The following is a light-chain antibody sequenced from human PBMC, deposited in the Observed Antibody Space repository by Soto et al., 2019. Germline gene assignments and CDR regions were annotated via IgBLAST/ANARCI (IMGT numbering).Light chain of an antibody. CDR2: KAS. CDR3: KQYNSYSPIT. J-gene: IGKJ5*01. V-gene: IGKV1-5*03. CDR1: QSISSW. Sequence: DIQMTQSPSTLSASVGDRVTITCRASQSISSWLAWYQQKPGKAPKLLIYKASSLESGVPSRFSGSGSGTEFTLTISSLQPDDFATYYCKQYNSYSPITFGQGRRMEIK.